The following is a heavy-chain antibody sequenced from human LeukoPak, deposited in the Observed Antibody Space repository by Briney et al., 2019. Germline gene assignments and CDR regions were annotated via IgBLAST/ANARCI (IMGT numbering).Heavy chain of an antibody. Sequence: GGSLRLSCGASGFNLNTSAMHWVRRAPGKGLEWVAVISYHGKNKYYAESVRGRFTISRDNSRNTLYLQKSSLNTEDTAVYYCARDFDYWGQGTLVTVSS. J-gene: IGHJ4*02. CDR1: GFNLNTSA. CDR3: ARDFDY. CDR2: ISYHGKNK. V-gene: IGHV3-30*04.